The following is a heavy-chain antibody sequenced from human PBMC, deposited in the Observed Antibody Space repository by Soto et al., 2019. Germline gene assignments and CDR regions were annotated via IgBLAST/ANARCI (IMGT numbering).Heavy chain of an antibody. V-gene: IGHV3-9*01. CDR1: GFTFADYA. CDR2: INWNSGSI. D-gene: IGHD6-13*01. J-gene: IGHJ1*01. Sequence: SLSLSCAASGFTFADYAMHWVRQVPGKGLEWVSGINWNSGSIGYGDSVKGRFAISRDNAKNSLNLQMNSLSAEDTAFYYCVKDESINWYSGHFRHWGQGTLVTVSS. CDR3: VKDESINWYSGHFRH.